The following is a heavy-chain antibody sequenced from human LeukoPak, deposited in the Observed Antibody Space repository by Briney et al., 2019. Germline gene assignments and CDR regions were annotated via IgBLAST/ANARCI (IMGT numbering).Heavy chain of an antibody. CDR2: IYYSGST. J-gene: IGHJ3*01. CDR3: ASTDYYDSSGYYYVVS. CDR1: GGSISSYY. Sequence: SETLSLTCTVSGGSISSYYWSWIRQPAGKGLEWIGYIYYSGSTYYNPSLKSRVTISVDTSKNQFSLKLSSVTAADTAVYYCASTDYYDSSGYYYVVSWGQGTMVTVSS. V-gene: IGHV4-59*06. D-gene: IGHD3-22*01.